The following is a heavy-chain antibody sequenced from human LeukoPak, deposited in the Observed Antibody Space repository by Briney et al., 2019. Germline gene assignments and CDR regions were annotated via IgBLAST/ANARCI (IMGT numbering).Heavy chain of an antibody. J-gene: IGHJ5*02. CDR3: AKDRGRYSSSPRGDWFDP. CDR2: IPYDGSNK. Sequence: GGSLKLSCVASGFTFSSYGMHWVRQAPGKGLEWVAFIPYDGSNKYYVDSVKGRFTISRDNSKNTLYLQVSSLRAEDTAVYYCAKDRGRYSSSPRGDWFDPWGQGTLVTVSS. D-gene: IGHD6-13*01. V-gene: IGHV3-30*02. CDR1: GFTFSSYG.